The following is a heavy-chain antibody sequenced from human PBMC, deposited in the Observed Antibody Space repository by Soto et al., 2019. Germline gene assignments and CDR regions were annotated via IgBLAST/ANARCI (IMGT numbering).Heavy chain of an antibody. Sequence: SETLSRTCTVSGGSISSYYWSWIRQPPGKGLEWIGYIYYSGSIYYNPSLKSRATMSIDTAGNQFSLKVSSVTVADTAVYYCARDLDGLHDDTSGPFPRPGWGQGTLVTVSS. J-gene: IGHJ1*01. V-gene: IGHV4-59*04. CDR1: GGSISSYY. CDR3: ARDLDGLHDDTSGPFPRPG. D-gene: IGHD3-22*01. CDR2: IYYSGSI.